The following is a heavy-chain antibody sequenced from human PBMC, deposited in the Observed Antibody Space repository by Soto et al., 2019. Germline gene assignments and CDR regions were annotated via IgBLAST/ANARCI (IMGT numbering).Heavy chain of an antibody. V-gene: IGHV2-5*02. D-gene: IGHD2-15*01. CDR1: GFSLSSSGVG. CDR2: IYWDYDK. Sequence: QITLKESGPTLVKPTQTLTLTCTFSGFSLSSSGVGVGWIRQPPGKPLEWRTFIYWDYDKRYSPSLKSRLTITKDTSKNQVVLTLPNMDPVDTATYYCARLVVAGITYCFDSWGQGTLLTVSS. J-gene: IGHJ4*02. CDR3: ARLVVAGITYCFDS.